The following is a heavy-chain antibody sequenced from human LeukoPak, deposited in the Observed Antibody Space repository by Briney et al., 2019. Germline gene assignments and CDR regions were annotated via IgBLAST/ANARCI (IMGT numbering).Heavy chain of an antibody. Sequence: PGGSLRLSCAASGFTVCSNYMSSVRQAPGKGLEWVSLIYSGESTYYEDSVKGRFTISRDNSKKMLYLQMNSLRAEDTAEYYCARGIAAAGPFDDWGQGTLVTVSS. CDR3: ARGIAAAGPFDD. D-gene: IGHD6-13*01. J-gene: IGHJ4*02. CDR1: GFTVCSNY. CDR2: IYSGEST. V-gene: IGHV3-66*01.